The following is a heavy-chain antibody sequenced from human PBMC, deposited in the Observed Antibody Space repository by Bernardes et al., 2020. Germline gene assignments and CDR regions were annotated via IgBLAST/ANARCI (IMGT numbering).Heavy chain of an antibody. CDR3: AKHSGSSWRKTGVGYYMDV. D-gene: IGHD6-13*01. CDR1: GFTFSSYA. V-gene: IGHV3-23*01. Sequence: GGSLRLSCAASGFTFSSYAMSWVRQAPGKGLEWVSAISGSGGSTYYADSVKGRFTISRDNSKNTLYLQMNSLRAEDTAVYYCAKHSGSSWRKTGVGYYMDVWGKGTTVTVSS. J-gene: IGHJ6*03. CDR2: ISGSGGST.